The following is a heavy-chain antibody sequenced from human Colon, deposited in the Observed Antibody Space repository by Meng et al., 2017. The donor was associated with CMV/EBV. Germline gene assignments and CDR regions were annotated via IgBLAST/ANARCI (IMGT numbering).Heavy chain of an antibody. V-gene: IGHV4-4*02. D-gene: IGHD4-17*01. CDR3: ARYMTTVTTGYFDS. Sequence: SGGSIGSSHWWSWVRQPPGKGLEWIGEIYHSGSTNYNPSLKSRVTISVDTSKHQFSLKLSSVTAADTAVYYCARYMTTVTTGYFDSWGQGTLVTVSS. J-gene: IGHJ4*02. CDR2: IYHSGST. CDR1: GGSIGSSHW.